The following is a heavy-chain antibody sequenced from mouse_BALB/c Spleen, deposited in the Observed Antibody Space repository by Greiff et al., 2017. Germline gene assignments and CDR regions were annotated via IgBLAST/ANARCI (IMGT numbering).Heavy chain of an antibody. V-gene: IGHV1-12*01. J-gene: IGHJ4*01. CDR1: GYTFTSYN. CDR2: IYPGNGDT. CDR3: ARWGNFITTVAATDYYAMDY. D-gene: IGHD1-1*01. Sequence: LQQPGAELVKPGASVKMSCKASGYTFTSYNMHWVKQTPGQGLEWIGAIYPGNGDTSYNQKFKGKATLTADKSSSTAYMQLSSLTSEDSAVYYCARWGNFITTVAATDYYAMDYWGQGTSVTVSS.